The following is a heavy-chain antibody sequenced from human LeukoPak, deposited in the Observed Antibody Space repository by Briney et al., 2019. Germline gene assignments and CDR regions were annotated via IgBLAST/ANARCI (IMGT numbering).Heavy chain of an antibody. Sequence: PSETLSLTCAVYGGSFSGYYWSWIRQPPGKGLEWIGEINHSGSTNYNPSLKSRVTISVDTSKNQFSLKLSSVTAADTAVYYCARVGSWYGPIDYWGQGTLVTVSS. CDR1: GGSFSGYY. V-gene: IGHV4-34*01. CDR2: INHSGST. J-gene: IGHJ4*02. CDR3: ARVGSWYGPIDY. D-gene: IGHD6-13*01.